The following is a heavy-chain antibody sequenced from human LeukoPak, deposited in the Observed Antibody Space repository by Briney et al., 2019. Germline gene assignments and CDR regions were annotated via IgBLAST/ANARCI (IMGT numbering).Heavy chain of an antibody. Sequence: ASVKVSCKASGYTFTSYDINWVRQATGQGLEWMGWMNPNSGNTGYAQKFQGRVTMTRNTSISTAYMELSSLRSEDTAVYYCARARRGYDSSGYSIYYFDYWGQGTLVTVSS. CDR2: MNPNSGNT. V-gene: IGHV1-8*01. J-gene: IGHJ4*02. D-gene: IGHD3-22*01. CDR3: ARARRGYDSSGYSIYYFDY. CDR1: GYTFTSYD.